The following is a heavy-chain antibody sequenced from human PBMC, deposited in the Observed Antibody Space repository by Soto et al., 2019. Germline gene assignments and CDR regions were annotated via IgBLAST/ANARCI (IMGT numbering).Heavy chain of an antibody. V-gene: IGHV3-30*18. CDR1: GFTFSSYG. D-gene: IGHD3-10*01. J-gene: IGHJ4*02. CDR3: AKYSGAAIEDY. Sequence: QVQLVESGGGVVQPGRSLRLSCAASGFTFSSYGMHWVRQAPGKGLEWVAVISYDGSNNYYADSVKGRFTISRDNSKNTLYLQMNSLRAEDTAVYYCAKYSGAAIEDYWGQGTLVTVSS. CDR2: ISYDGSNN.